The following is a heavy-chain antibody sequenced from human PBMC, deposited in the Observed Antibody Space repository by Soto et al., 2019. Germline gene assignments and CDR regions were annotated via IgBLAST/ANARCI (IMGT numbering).Heavy chain of an antibody. J-gene: IGHJ4*02. CDR3: ARDMTRTVVPYFDF. CDR2: IIPISGAA. V-gene: IGHV1-69*06. Sequence: RASVKVSCKASGGTFSNYVVNWVRQAPGQGLEWMGRIIPISGAANYAQKFQGRVTITADKSTSTSYMELSSLRSEDTAVYYCARDMTRTVVPYFDFWGQGTLVTVS. D-gene: IGHD1-7*01. CDR1: GGTFSNYV.